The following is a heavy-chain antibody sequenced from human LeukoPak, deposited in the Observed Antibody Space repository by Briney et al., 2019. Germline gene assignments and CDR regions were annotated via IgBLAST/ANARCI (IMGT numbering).Heavy chain of an antibody. Sequence: PSETLSLTCTVSGGSISSYYWSWIRQPPGKGLEWIGYIYYSGSTNYNPSLRSRVTISVDTSKNQFSLKLSSVTAADTAVYYCAGREMATIRTGFFVDYWGQGTLVTVSS. J-gene: IGHJ4*02. CDR1: GGSISSYY. CDR2: IYYSGST. CDR3: AGREMATIRTGFFVDY. V-gene: IGHV4-59*01. D-gene: IGHD5-24*01.